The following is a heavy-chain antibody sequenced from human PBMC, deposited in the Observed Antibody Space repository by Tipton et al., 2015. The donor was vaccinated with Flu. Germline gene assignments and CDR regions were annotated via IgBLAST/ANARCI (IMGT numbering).Heavy chain of an antibody. CDR1: GGSISSYY. CDR3: ARGAIAIKGGNWFDP. Sequence: TLSLTCTVSGGSISSYYWSWIRQPAGKGLEWIGRIYTSGSTNYNPSLKSRVTMSVDTSKNLFSLKLSSVTAADTAVYYCARGAIAIKGGNWFDPWGQGTLVTVSS. D-gene: IGHD2-21*01. CDR2: IYTSGST. J-gene: IGHJ5*02. V-gene: IGHV4-4*07.